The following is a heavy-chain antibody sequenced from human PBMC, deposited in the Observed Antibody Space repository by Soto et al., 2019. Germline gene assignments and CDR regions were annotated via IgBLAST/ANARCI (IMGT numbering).Heavy chain of an antibody. J-gene: IGHJ4*02. CDR3: ASDGESSSSSDFDF. CDR1: GFTFGYYN. V-gene: IGHV3-48*01. D-gene: IGHD2-2*01. CDR2: VRSSGDDT. Sequence: DVQLVESGGGLVQPGGSLRLSCAASGFTFGYYNMHWVRQAPGKGLEWVSFVRSSGDDTYYADSVKSRFTISTDNAKDSLYLQMNSLRAEDTAVYYCASDGESSSSSDFDFWGQGALVTVSS.